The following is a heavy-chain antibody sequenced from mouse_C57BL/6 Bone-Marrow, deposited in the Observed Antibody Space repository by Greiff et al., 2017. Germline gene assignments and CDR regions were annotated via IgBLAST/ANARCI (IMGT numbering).Heavy chain of an antibody. CDR1: GYTFTSYG. CDR2: IYPRSGNT. D-gene: IGHD1-1*01. CDR3: ARVYYGSRGAWFAY. Sequence: LQQSGAELARPGASVKLSCKASGYTFTSYGISWVKQRTGQGLEWIGEIYPRSGNTYYNEKFKGKATLTADKSSSTAYMELRSLTSEDSAVYFCARVYYGSRGAWFAYWGQGTLVTVSA. J-gene: IGHJ3*01. V-gene: IGHV1-81*01.